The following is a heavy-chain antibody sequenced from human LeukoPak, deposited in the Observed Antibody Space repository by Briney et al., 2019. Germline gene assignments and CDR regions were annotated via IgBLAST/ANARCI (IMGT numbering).Heavy chain of an antibody. V-gene: IGHV3-30*03. Sequence: GGSLRLSCAASGFTFSSHGMHWVRQAPGKGLEWVAVISYDGSNKYYADSVKGRFTISRDNSKNTLYLQMDSLRTEDTAVYFCARDRGGIYFDYWGQGTLVTVSS. CDR1: GFTFSSHG. J-gene: IGHJ4*02. CDR3: ARDRGGIYFDY. CDR2: ISYDGSNK. D-gene: IGHD1-26*01.